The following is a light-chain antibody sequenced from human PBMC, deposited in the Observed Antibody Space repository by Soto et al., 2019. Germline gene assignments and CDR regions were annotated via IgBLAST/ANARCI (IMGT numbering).Light chain of an antibody. J-gene: IGKJ1*01. CDR2: KAT. CDR1: QSISSW. Sequence: DIHMTQSPSTLSASVGDRVTITCRASQSISSWLAWYQQKPGKAPKLLIYKATSSESGVSSRFSGSGSGTVFSLTISSLQPDDSATYYCQQYKSYWTFGQGTKVEIK. CDR3: QQYKSYWT. V-gene: IGKV1-5*03.